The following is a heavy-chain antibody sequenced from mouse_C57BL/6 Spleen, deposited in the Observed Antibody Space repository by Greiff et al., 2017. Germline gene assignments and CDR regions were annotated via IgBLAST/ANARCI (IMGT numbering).Heavy chain of an antibody. CDR1: GFTFSDYG. D-gene: IGHD6-2*01. CDR2: ISSGSSTI. V-gene: IGHV5-17*01. CDR3: AMDLWAWFAF. Sequence: EVKLVESGGGLVKPGGSLKLSCAASGFTFSDYGMHWVRQAPEKGLEWVAYISSGSSTIYYADTVKGRFTISRDNATNTLFLQMTSLRSEDTAMYYCAMDLWAWFAFWGQGTLVTVSA. J-gene: IGHJ3*01.